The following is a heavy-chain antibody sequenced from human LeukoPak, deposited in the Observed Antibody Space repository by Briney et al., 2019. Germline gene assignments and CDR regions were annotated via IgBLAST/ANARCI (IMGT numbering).Heavy chain of an antibody. J-gene: IGHJ4*02. D-gene: IGHD2-15*01. V-gene: IGHV1-18*04. Sequence: ASVKVSCKTSGFIFTSCDITWVRQAPGQGLEWMGWITAYNGNTKYTQKFQGRVTMTTDTSTSTAYMDLRSLRSDDTAVYYCARLYSRNTLDYWGQGTLVTVSS. CDR3: ARLYSRNTLDY. CDR1: GFIFTSCD. CDR2: ITAYNGNT.